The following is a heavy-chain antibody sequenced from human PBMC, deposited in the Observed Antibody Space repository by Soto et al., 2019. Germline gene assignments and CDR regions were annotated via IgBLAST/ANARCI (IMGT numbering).Heavy chain of an antibody. Sequence: GASVKVSCKASGYTFTSYDINWVRQATGQGLEWMGWMNPNSGNTGYAQKFQGRVTMTRNTSISTAYMELSSLRSEDTAVYYCARSSTAMYYFDYWGQGTLVTVDS. CDR3: ARSSTAMYYFDY. J-gene: IGHJ4*02. CDR1: GYTFTSYD. V-gene: IGHV1-8*01. CDR2: MNPNSGNT. D-gene: IGHD4-17*01.